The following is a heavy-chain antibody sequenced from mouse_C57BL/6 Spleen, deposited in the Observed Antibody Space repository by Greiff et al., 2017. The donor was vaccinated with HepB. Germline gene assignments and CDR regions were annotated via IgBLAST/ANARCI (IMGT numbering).Heavy chain of an antibody. J-gene: IGHJ2*01. V-gene: IGHV5-16*01. CDR1: GFTFSDYY. CDR3: ARAWDGGDFFDY. D-gene: IGHD4-1*01. CDR2: INYDGSST. Sequence: EVKLVESEGGLVQPGSSMKLSCTASGFTFSDYYMAWVRQVPEKGLEWVANINYDGSSTYYLDSLKSRFIISRDNAKNILYLQMSSLKSEDTATYYCARAWDGGDFFDYWGQGTTLTVSS.